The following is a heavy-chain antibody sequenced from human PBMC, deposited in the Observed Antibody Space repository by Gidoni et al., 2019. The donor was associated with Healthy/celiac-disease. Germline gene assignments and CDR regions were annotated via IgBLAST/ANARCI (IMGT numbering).Heavy chain of an antibody. CDR3: ARGGVNYDNFYYFDY. Sequence: QVQLVQSGAEVKKHGSSVKVPCKASGGTLSRYAISWVRQAPGQGLEWMGVIMPIFGTANYAQKFQRRVTITADESTSTAYMELSSLRSEDTAVYYCARGGVNYDNFYYFDYWGQGTLVTVSS. CDR1: GGTLSRYA. V-gene: IGHV1-69*01. CDR2: IMPIFGTA. D-gene: IGHD3-22*01. J-gene: IGHJ4*02.